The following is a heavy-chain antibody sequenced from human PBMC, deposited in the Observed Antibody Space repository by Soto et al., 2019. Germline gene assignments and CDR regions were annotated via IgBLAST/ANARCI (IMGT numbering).Heavy chain of an antibody. Sequence: EVQLLESGGGLVQPGGSLRLSCAASGFTFSSYAMSWVRQAPGKGLEWVSAISGSGGSTYYADSVKGRFTISRDNSKNTLYLQMNSLRAEDTAVYYCASAVADGFYFDYWGQGTLVTVSS. D-gene: IGHD6-19*01. CDR1: GFTFSSYA. CDR2: ISGSGGST. CDR3: ASAVADGFYFDY. V-gene: IGHV3-23*01. J-gene: IGHJ4*02.